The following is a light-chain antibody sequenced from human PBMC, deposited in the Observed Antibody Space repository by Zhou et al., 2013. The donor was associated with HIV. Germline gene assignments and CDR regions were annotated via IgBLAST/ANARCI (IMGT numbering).Light chain of an antibody. CDR3: SSKTSSITFVV. J-gene: IGLJ3*02. V-gene: IGLV2-14*03. Sequence: QSALTQPASVSGSPGQSITISCTGTSSDVGSYNYVSWYQQHPGKAPKLMIYDVTKRPSGISNRFSGSKSGSTASLTISGLQADDEADYYCSSKTSSITFVVFGGGTEADRP. CDR2: DVT. CDR1: SSDVGSYNY.